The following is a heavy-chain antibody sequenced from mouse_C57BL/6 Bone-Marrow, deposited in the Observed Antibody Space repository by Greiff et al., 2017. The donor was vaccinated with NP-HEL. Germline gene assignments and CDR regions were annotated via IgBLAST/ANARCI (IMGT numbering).Heavy chain of an antibody. D-gene: IGHD1-1*01. Sequence: EVQLVESGPGLVKPSQSLSLTCSVTGYSITSGYYWNWIRQFPGNKLEWMGYISYDGSNNYNPSLKNRISITRDTSKNQFFLKLNSVTTEDTATYYCARDTYYGSLAYWGQGTLVTVSA. CDR2: ISYDGSN. J-gene: IGHJ3*01. V-gene: IGHV3-6*01. CDR3: ARDTYYGSLAY. CDR1: GYSITSGYY.